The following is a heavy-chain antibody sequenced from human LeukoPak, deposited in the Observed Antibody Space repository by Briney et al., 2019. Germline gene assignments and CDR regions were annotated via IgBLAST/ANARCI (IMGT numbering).Heavy chain of an antibody. Sequence: ASVKVSRKSAGSTFTGYYMHWLRQAPGQGLEWMRLINPHSGGTNYAPKFQGRVTMAKDASISIADMELSGLRSDDPAVYYCARNTVLGTDILTVWNAYYYGMDGWGQGTTVTVSS. CDR2: INPHSGGT. CDR3: ARNTVLGTDILTVWNAYYYGMDG. D-gene: IGHD3-9*01. V-gene: IGHV1-2*02. J-gene: IGHJ6*02. CDR1: GSTFTGYY.